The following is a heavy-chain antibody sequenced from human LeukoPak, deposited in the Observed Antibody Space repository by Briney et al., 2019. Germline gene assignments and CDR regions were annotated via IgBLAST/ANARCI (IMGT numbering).Heavy chain of an antibody. J-gene: IGHJ4*02. CDR3: ARVRYYDSSGYVDY. CDR1: GGTFSSYA. V-gene: IGHV1-69*05. Sequence: SVKVSCKASGGTFSSYAISWVRQAPGQGLEWTGRIIPVFGTANYAQKFQGRVTITTDESTSTAYMELSSLRSEDTAVYYCARVRYYDSSGYVDYWGQGTLVTVSS. CDR2: IIPVFGTA. D-gene: IGHD3-22*01.